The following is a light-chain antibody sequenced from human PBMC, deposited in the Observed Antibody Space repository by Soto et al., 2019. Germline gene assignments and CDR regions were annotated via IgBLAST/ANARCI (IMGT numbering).Light chain of an antibody. CDR3: SSYSSSSTLV. Sequence: SALTQPASVSGSPGQSITISCTGTSSDVGGYNYVSWYQQHPGKAPKLMIYDVSNRHSGVSNRFSGSKSGNTASLTISGLQAEDEADYYCSSYSSSSTLVFGGGTKLTVL. CDR1: SSDVGGYNY. CDR2: DVS. V-gene: IGLV2-14*01. J-gene: IGLJ2*01.